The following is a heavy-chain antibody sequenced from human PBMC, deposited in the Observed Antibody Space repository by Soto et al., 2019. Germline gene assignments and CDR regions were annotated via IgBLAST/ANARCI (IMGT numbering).Heavy chain of an antibody. CDR3: ASGTHVQSSGWYLHYYYGMDV. D-gene: IGHD6-19*01. V-gene: IGHV1-3*01. Sequence: ASVKVSCKASGYTFTSYAMHWVRQAPGQRLEWMGWINAGNGNTKYSQKFQGRVTITRDTSASTAYMELSSLRSEDTAVYYCASGTHVQSSGWYLHYYYGMDVWGQGTTVTVSS. CDR2: INAGNGNT. CDR1: GYTFTSYA. J-gene: IGHJ6*02.